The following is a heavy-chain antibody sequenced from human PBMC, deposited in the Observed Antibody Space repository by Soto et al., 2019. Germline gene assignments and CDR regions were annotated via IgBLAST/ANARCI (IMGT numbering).Heavy chain of an antibody. D-gene: IGHD5-12*01. CDR3: VKETMATTRGYFDY. Sequence: GGSLRLSCAASGFTFSNYAMSWVRQAPGKGLEWVSAISGSGGDTDYADSVKGRFTISRDNSKNTLYLQMNSLRAEDTAVYYCVKETMATTRGYFDYWGQGTLVTVSS. CDR2: ISGSGGDT. V-gene: IGHV3-23*01. CDR1: GFTFSNYA. J-gene: IGHJ4*02.